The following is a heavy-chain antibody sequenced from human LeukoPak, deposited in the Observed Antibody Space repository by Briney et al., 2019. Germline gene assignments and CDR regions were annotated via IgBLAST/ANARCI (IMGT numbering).Heavy chain of an antibody. D-gene: IGHD7-27*01. CDR1: GFTFSSYA. Sequence: GGSLRLSCAASGFTFSSYAMSWVRQAPGEGLEWVSGINKDGSVTHYAESVKGRFTISRDNSKNTLFLQISSLRAEDTAVYFCAKDIHNWGSDYWGQGTLVTVSS. V-gene: IGHV3-23*01. J-gene: IGHJ4*02. CDR2: INKDGSVT. CDR3: AKDIHNWGSDY.